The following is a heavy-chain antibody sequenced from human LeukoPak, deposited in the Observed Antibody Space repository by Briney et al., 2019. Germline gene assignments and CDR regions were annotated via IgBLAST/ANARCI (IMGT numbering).Heavy chain of an antibody. V-gene: IGHV1-2*02. CDR3: ARVTSSGCFDY. CDR1: GYTFTGYY. J-gene: IGHJ4*02. D-gene: IGHD6-19*01. CDR2: INPNSGGT. Sequence: ASVKVSCKASGYTFTGYYMHWVRQAPGQGLEWMGWINPNSGGTNYAQKFQGRVTMTRDTSISTAYMELSSLRSEDTAVYYCARVTSSGCFDYWGQGTLVTVSS.